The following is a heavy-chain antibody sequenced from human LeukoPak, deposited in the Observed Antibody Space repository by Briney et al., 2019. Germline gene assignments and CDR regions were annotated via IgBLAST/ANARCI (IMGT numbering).Heavy chain of an antibody. D-gene: IGHD3-10*01. CDR2: ISSSGSTI. CDR1: GFTFSSYW. J-gene: IGHJ6*02. Sequence: PGGSLRLSCAASGFTFSSYWISWVRQAPGKGLEWVSYISSSGSTIYYADSVKGRFTISRDNAKNSLYLQMNSLRAEDTAVYYCARGQSTMVRGVIYYYGMDVWGQGTTVTVSS. V-gene: IGHV3-48*04. CDR3: ARGQSTMVRGVIYYYGMDV.